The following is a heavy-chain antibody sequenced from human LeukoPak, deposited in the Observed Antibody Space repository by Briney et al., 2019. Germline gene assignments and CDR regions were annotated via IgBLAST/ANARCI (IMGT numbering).Heavy chain of an antibody. D-gene: IGHD2-15*01. CDR2: IYSGGST. J-gene: IGHJ3*02. Sequence: PGGSLRLSCAASGFTVSSNYMSWVRQAPGKGLEWVSVIYSGGSTYYADSVKGRFTISRDNSKNTLYLQMNSLRAEDTAVYYCARGRNLGYGGAFDIWGQGTMVTVSS. CDR1: GFTVSSNY. CDR3: ARGRNLGYGGAFDI. V-gene: IGHV3-53*01.